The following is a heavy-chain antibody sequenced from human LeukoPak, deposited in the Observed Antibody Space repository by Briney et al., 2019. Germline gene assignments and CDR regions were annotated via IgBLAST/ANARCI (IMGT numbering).Heavy chain of an antibody. CDR2: IIPIFGTA. J-gene: IGHJ5*02. CDR1: GGTFSSYA. Sequence: SVKVSCKASGGTFSSYAISWVRQAPGQGLEWMGGIIPIFGTANYAQKFQGRVTITADESTSTAYMELSSLRSEDTAVYYCAREESRPRYYNWFDPWGQGTLVTVSS. V-gene: IGHV1-69*01. D-gene: IGHD3-10*01. CDR3: AREESRPRYYNWFDP.